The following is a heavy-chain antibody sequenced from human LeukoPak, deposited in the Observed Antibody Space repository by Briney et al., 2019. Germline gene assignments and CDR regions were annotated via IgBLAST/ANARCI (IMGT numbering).Heavy chain of an antibody. V-gene: IGHV3-23*01. D-gene: IGHD1-26*01. Sequence: GGSLRLSCAASAFTFNIYAMSWVRQAPGKGLEWVSAISGSGDSAHYADSVKGRFFISRDNSKNTVYLQMNSLRAEDTAVYYCAKDLRYSGTYTGFDYWGQGTLVTVSS. CDR1: AFTFNIYA. J-gene: IGHJ4*02. CDR2: ISGSGDSA. CDR3: AKDLRYSGTYTGFDY.